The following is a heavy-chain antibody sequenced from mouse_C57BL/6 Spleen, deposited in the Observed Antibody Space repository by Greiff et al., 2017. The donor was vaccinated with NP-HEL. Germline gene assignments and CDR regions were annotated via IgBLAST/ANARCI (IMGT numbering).Heavy chain of an antibody. CDR1: GFTFSDYG. D-gene: IGHD1-1*02. CDR3: ARRDGVYYAMDY. CDR2: ISSGSSTI. Sequence: EVKLMESGGGLVKPGGSLKLSCAASGFTFSDYGMHWVRQAPEKGLEWVAYISSGSSTIYYADTVKGRFTISRDNAKNTLFLQMTSLRSEDTAMYYCARRDGVYYAMDYWGQGTSVTVSS. J-gene: IGHJ4*01. V-gene: IGHV5-17*01.